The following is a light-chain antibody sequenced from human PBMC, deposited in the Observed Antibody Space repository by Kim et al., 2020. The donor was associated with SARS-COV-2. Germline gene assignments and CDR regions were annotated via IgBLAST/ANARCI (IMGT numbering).Light chain of an antibody. Sequence: QLVLTQPPSASASLGASVTLTCTLSSGYSNCSQQRPGKGPRFVMRVGTGEIVGSKGDGVPDRFSVLGSGLNRSLIIKNIQEDESDHHCGADHGSGSNRVMVFGGGTQLTVL. V-gene: IGLV9-49*03. CDR3: GADHGSGSNRVMV. CDR1: SGYSN. J-gene: IGLJ3*02. CDR2: VGTGEIVG.